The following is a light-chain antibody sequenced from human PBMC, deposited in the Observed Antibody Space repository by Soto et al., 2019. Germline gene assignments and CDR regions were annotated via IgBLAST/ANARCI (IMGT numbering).Light chain of an antibody. J-gene: IGKJ4*01. CDR1: QSVSSY. V-gene: IGKV3-11*01. CDR2: DAS. CDR3: RQRSNWPLT. Sequence: EIVLTQSPATLSLSPGERATLSCRASQSVSSYLAWYQQKPGQAPRLLIYDASNRATGIPARFSGSGSGTDFTLTISSLEPEDFAVYYCRQRSNWPLTFGGGTKAEIK.